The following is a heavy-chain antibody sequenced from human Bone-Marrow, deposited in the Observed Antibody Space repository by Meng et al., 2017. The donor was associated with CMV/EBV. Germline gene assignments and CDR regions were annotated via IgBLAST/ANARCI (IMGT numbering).Heavy chain of an antibody. CDR3: ARAPYYYDNSGYYRGYNWFDP. Sequence: SETLSLTCTVSGGPISSGDYYWSWIRQPPGKSLEWIGYIYYSGSTYYSPSLKSRVTMSVDTSKNQFSLKLSSVTAADTAVYYCARAPYYYDNSGYYRGYNWFDPWGQGILVTVSS. V-gene: IGHV4-30-4*08. D-gene: IGHD3-22*01. J-gene: IGHJ5*02. CDR1: GGPISSGDYY. CDR2: IYYSGST.